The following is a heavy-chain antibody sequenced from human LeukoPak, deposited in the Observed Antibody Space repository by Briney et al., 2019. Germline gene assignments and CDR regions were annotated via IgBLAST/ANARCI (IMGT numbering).Heavy chain of an antibody. CDR2: INPHDSDG. V-gene: IGHV5-51*01. J-gene: IGHJ4*02. CDR1: GYTFSLYW. D-gene: IGHD6-6*01. CDR3: ARVSITADRFDD. Sequence: GESLKISCKASGYTFSLYWLGWVRQMPGKGLEWVGIINPHDSDGPYSLSFEGRVSISVDQSTITAYLYMSSLKASDTAMYFCARVSITADRFDDWGQGTLVTVSS.